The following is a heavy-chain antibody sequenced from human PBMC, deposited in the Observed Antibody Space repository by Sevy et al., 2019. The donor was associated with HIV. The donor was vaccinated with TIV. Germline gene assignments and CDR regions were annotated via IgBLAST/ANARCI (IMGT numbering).Heavy chain of an antibody. V-gene: IGHV3-20*04. CDR1: GFTFDDYG. CDR2: INWNGGST. D-gene: IGHD5-18*01. CDR3: ARGTLRRGYSYGLYDY. J-gene: IGHJ4*02. Sequence: GGSLRLSCAASGFTFDDYGMSWVRQAPGKGLEWVSGINWNGGSTGYADSVKGRFTISRDNAKNSLYLQMNSLRAEDTALYYCARGTLRRGYSYGLYDYWGQGTLVTVSS.